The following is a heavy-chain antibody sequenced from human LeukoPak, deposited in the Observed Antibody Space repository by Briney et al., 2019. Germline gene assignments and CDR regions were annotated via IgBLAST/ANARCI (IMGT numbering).Heavy chain of an antibody. J-gene: IGHJ4*02. CDR2: IWYDGSNK. CDR1: GFTFSSYG. D-gene: IGHD3-10*01. CDR3: ARDRGTNYFGSGSPPGGGYFDY. Sequence: GGSLRLSCAASGFTFSSYGMQWVRQAPGKGLEWVAIIWYDGSNKFFADSVKGRFTISRDNSKNTVYLQTNSLRAEDTAMYYCARDRGTNYFGSGSPPGGGYFDYWGQGILVTVSS. V-gene: IGHV3-33*01.